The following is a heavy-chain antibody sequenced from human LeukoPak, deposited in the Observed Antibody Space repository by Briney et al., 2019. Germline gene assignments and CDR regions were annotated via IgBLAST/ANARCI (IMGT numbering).Heavy chain of an antibody. Sequence: GGSLRLSCAASGFTFDDYALHRVRQAPGKGLEWVSGISWNSGSIAYADSVKGRFTISRDNAKNFLYLQMNSLRAEDTALYYCAKALAGAIYYYGMDVWGQGTTVTVSS. CDR3: AKALAGAIYYYGMDV. CDR2: ISWNSGSI. D-gene: IGHD1-26*01. J-gene: IGHJ6*02. CDR1: GFTFDDYA. V-gene: IGHV3-9*01.